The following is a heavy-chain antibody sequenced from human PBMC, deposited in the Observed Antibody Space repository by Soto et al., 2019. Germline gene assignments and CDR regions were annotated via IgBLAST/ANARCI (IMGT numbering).Heavy chain of an antibody. D-gene: IGHD6-13*01. J-gene: IGHJ6*02. V-gene: IGHV1-58*01. CDR2: IVVGSGNT. CDR1: GFTFTSSS. Sequence: SVKVSCKASGFTFTSSSVQWVREARGQRLEWIGWIVVGSGNTNYAQKFQERVTITRDMSTSTAYMELSSLRSEDTAVYYCAAEGIAAAAFWYYYYGMDVWGQGTTVTVSS. CDR3: AAEGIAAAAFWYYYYGMDV.